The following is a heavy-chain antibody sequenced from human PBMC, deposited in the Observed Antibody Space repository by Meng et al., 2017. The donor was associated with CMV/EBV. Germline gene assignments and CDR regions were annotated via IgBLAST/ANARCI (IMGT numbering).Heavy chain of an antibody. CDR1: GFTFGAYA. V-gene: IGHV3-49*04. Sequence: GGSLRLSCTASGFTFGAYAMSWVRQAPGKGLEWVGFIRSKAYGGTTEYAASVKGRFTIPRDDSKSIAYLQMNSLKTEDTAVYYCTRGVVPAATHYYYYYGMDVWGQGTTVTVSS. CDR3: TRGVVPAATHYYYYYGMDV. D-gene: IGHD2-2*01. J-gene: IGHJ6*02. CDR2: IRSKAYGGTT.